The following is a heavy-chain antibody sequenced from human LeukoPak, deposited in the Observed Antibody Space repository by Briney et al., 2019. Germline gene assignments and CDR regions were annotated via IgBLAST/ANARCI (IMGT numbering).Heavy chain of an antibody. J-gene: IGHJ5*02. CDR3: ARIDIPAIAVAGTFGP. V-gene: IGHV4-34*01. CDR2: INHSGST. CDR1: GGSLSTYY. D-gene: IGHD6-19*01. Sequence: SEALSLTCAVYGGSLSTYYWTWIRQPPGKGLEWIGEINHSGSTNYNPSLKSRVTISVDTSKNQFSLKLSSVTAADTAVYYCARIDIPAIAVAGTFGPWGQGTLVTVSS.